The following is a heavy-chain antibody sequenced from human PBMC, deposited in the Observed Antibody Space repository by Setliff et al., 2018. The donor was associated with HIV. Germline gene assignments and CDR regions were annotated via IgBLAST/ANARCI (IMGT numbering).Heavy chain of an antibody. CDR3: ALPYCSGGNCWSSASLPPAGWFDS. J-gene: IGHJ5*01. CDR1: GGTFSSYV. D-gene: IGHD2-15*01. Sequence: SVKVSCKASGGTFSSYVISWVRRAPGQGPEWMGGIIPMYGVTNYAQKFQGRVTITTDESTSTAYMELSSLRSEDTAVYYCALPYCSGGNCWSSASLPPAGWFDSWGQGTLVTVSS. CDR2: IIPMYGVT. V-gene: IGHV1-69*05.